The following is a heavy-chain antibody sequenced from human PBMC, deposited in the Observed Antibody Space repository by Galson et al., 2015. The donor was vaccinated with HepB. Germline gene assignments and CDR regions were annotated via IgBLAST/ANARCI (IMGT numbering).Heavy chain of an antibody. CDR1: GFTFRSYA. CDR3: ATVYYDASGP. CDR2: ISYDGSIK. D-gene: IGHD3-22*01. V-gene: IGHV3-30*04. J-gene: IGHJ5*02. Sequence: SLRLSCAASGFTFRSYAMQWVRQAPGTGLEWVAVISYDGSIKFYADSVKGRFTISRDNSKNTPSLQMNSLRPEDTAMYYCATVYYDASGPWGQGTLVTVSS.